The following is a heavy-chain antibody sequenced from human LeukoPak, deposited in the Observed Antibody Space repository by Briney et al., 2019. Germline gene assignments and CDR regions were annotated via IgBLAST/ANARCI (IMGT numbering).Heavy chain of an antibody. CDR3: ATPRLIGIAF. Sequence: GASVKVSCKASGYTFTDYYIHWVQQAPGKGLEWMGRVDPEDGESTYAEKFQGRVTITADTSTDTAYMELSSLRSEDRAVYYCATPRLIGIAFWAQGTLVTVSS. V-gene: IGHV1-69-2*01. D-gene: IGHD3-22*01. CDR2: VDPEDGES. CDR1: GYTFTDYY. J-gene: IGHJ4*02.